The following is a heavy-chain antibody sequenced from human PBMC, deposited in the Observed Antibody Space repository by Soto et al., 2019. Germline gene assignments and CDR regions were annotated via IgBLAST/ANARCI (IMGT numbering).Heavy chain of an antibody. V-gene: IGHV3-73*01. CDR2: IRSKANNYAT. CDR1: GFSFSGSP. Sequence: EVQLVESGGGLVQPGGSLKLSCAASGFSFSGSPMDWVRQASGKGLEWVGRIRSKANNYATAYAASVKGRFTISRDDSKNTVYLQMNSLKTEDTAVYYCTAADVGPGWFDPWGQGTLVTVSS. J-gene: IGHJ5*02. D-gene: IGHD6-13*01. CDR3: TAADVGPGWFDP.